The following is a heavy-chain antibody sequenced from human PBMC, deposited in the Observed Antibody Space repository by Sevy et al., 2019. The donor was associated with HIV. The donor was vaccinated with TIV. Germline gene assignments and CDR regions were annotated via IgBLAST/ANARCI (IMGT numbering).Heavy chain of an antibody. D-gene: IGHD3-10*01. CDR3: ARGGGYFDDGFDI. Sequence: SEILSLTCTVSAGSISSYYLTWIRQPAGKGLEWIGHIYSSGSTNYNPSLKSRVTMSVDTSKKNFSLKLTSVTAADTAVYYCARGGGYFDDGFDIWGQGTMVTVSS. V-gene: IGHV4-4*07. J-gene: IGHJ3*02. CDR1: AGSISSYY. CDR2: IYSSGST.